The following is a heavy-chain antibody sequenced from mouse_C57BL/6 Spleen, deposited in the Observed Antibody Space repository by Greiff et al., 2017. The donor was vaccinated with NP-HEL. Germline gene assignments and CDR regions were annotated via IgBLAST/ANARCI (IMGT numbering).Heavy chain of an antibody. CDR1: GFTFSDYG. Sequence: EVKLVESGGGLVKPGGSLKLSCAASGFTFSDYGMHWVRQAPEKGLEWVAYISSGSSTIYYADTVKGRFTISRDNAKNTVYLQMTSLRSEDTAMYYCARSGHYYGSSYDYAMDYWGQGTSVTVSS. V-gene: IGHV5-17*01. D-gene: IGHD1-1*01. CDR3: ARSGHYYGSSYDYAMDY. J-gene: IGHJ4*01. CDR2: ISSGSSTI.